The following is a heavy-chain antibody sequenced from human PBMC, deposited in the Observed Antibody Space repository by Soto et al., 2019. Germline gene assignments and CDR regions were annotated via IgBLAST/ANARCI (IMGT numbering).Heavy chain of an antibody. V-gene: IGHV3-23*01. J-gene: IGHJ4*02. CDR2: ISGSGGHT. D-gene: IGHD2-21*02. CDR1: GFIFRSSA. CDR3: AKLMVVTATRGY. Sequence: GGSLRLSCAASGFIFRSSAMHWVRQAPGKGLEWISGISGSGGHTYYTDSVKGRFTISRDNSKEMLYLQMNSLTADDTATYYCAKLMVVTATRGYWGQGMLVTVSS.